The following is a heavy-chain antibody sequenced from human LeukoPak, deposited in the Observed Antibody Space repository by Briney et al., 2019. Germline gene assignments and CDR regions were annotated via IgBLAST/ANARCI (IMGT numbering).Heavy chain of an antibody. Sequence: PGGSLRLSCAASGFTFSSYWMSWVRQAPGKGLEWVANIKQDGSEKYYVDSVKGRFTISRDNAKNSLYLQMNSLRAEDTAVYYCARVGTTETHYYYYYYMDIWGQGTLVTVSS. CDR1: GFTFSSYW. V-gene: IGHV3-7*01. CDR3: ARVGTTETHYYYYYYMDI. CDR2: IKQDGSEK. D-gene: IGHD4-17*01. J-gene: IGHJ6*03.